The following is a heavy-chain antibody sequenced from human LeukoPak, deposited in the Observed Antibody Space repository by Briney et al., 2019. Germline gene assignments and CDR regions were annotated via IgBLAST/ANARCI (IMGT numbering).Heavy chain of an antibody. CDR2: IYYSGST. CDR3: AEGGGSGTRFDY. V-gene: IGHV4-61*05. Sequence: SETLSLTCTVSGGSISSSSYYWGWIRQPPGKGLEWIGYIYYSGSTNYNPSLKSRVTISVDTSKNQFSLKLSSVTAADTAVYYCAEGGGSGTRFDYWGQGTLVTVSS. J-gene: IGHJ4*02. CDR1: GGSISSSSYY. D-gene: IGHD3-10*01.